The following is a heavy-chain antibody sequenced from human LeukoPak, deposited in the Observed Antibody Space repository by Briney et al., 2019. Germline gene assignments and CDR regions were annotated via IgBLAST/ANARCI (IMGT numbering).Heavy chain of an antibody. D-gene: IGHD3-10*01. CDR2: INHSGST. Sequence: SETLSLTCAVYGGSFSGYYWSWIRQPPGKGLEWIGEINHSGSTNYNPSLKSRVTISVDTSKNQFSLRLSSVTAADTAMYYCAREVTMAPGIITGYYMDVWGKGTTVTVSS. CDR1: GGSFSGYY. V-gene: IGHV4-34*01. CDR3: AREVTMAPGIITGYYMDV. J-gene: IGHJ6*03.